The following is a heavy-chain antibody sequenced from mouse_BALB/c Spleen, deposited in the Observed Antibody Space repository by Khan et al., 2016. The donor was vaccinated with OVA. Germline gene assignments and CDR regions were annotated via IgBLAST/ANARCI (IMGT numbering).Heavy chain of an antibody. V-gene: IGHV1-77*01. D-gene: IGHD1-2*01. J-gene: IGHJ3*01. Sequence: QVQLQQSGAELARPGASVKLSCKASGYTFTDYYINWVKQRTGQGLEWIGEISPGSGDTYYHEKFKGKATLTADKSSTTAYMQLSSLTSEASAVYFWARRNYFGYTFAYWGQGTLVTVSA. CDR3: ARRNYFGYTFAY. CDR1: GYTFTDYY. CDR2: ISPGSGDT.